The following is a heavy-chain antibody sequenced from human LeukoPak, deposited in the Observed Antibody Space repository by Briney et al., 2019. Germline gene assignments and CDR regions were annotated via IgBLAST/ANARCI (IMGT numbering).Heavy chain of an antibody. Sequence: ASVKVSCKASGYTFTSYGISWVRQAPGQGLEWMGWISAHNGNTNYAQKLQGRVTMTTDTSTSTAYMELRSLRSDDTAVYYCARETSGSYYGPAIDYWGQGTLVTVSS. CDR2: ISAHNGNT. CDR1: GYTFTSYG. V-gene: IGHV1-18*01. CDR3: ARETSGSYYGPAIDY. D-gene: IGHD1-26*01. J-gene: IGHJ4*02.